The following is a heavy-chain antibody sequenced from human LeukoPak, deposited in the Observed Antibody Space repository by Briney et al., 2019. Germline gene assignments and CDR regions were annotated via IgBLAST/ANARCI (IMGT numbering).Heavy chain of an antibody. CDR1: GFTFSSYG. Sequence: PGGSLRLSCAASGFTFSSYGMSWVRQAPGKGLEWVSAISGSGGSTYYADSVKGRFTISRDNSKNTLYLQMNSLRAEDTAVYYCARGSNIGVATRTLDYWGQGTLVTVSS. J-gene: IGHJ4*02. CDR2: ISGSGGST. CDR3: ARGSNIGVATRTLDY. D-gene: IGHD6-19*01. V-gene: IGHV3-23*01.